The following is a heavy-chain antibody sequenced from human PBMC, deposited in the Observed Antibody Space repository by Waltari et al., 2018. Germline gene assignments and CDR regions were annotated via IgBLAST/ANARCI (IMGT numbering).Heavy chain of an antibody. V-gene: IGHV3-72*01. CDR2: TREKAHFCTA. D-gene: IGHD1-26*01. J-gene: IGHJ4*02. CDR3: VRDLVGAPY. CDR1: GFSLSDRY. Sequence: EVLLVASGGGLVQPGGSLRLSCAASGFSLSDRYMDWVRQAPGKGLEWIGRTREKAHFCTAEYAASVRGRFTISTDESTNSQYLQMNSLKTEDTAVYYCVRDLVGAPYWGQGTLVTVPS.